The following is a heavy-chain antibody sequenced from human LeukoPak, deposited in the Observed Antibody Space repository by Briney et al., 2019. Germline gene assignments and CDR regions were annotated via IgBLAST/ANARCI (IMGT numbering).Heavy chain of an antibody. CDR3: ARVGLARAY. CDR2: IYYSGST. D-gene: IGHD6-19*01. V-gene: IGHV4-59*01. Sequence: SETLSLTCTVSGGSISSYYWSWIRQPPGKGLEWIGYIYYSGSTNYNPSLKSRVTISVDTSKNQFSLKLSSVTAADTAVYYCARVGLARAYWGQGTLVTVSS. J-gene: IGHJ4*02. CDR1: GGSISSYY.